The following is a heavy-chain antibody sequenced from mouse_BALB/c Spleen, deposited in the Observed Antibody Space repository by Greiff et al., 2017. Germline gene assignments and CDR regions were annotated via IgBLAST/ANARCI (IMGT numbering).Heavy chain of an antibody. D-gene: IGHD2-4*01. J-gene: IGHJ4*01. CDR1: GYSITSDYA. V-gene: IGHV3-2*02. CDR3: ALRSTMIPYAMDY. Sequence: EVQLQQSGPGLVKPSQSLSLTCTVTGYSITSDYAWNWIRQFPGNKLEWMGYISYSGSTSYNPSLKSRISITRDTSKNQFFLQLNSVTTEDTATYFCALRSTMIPYAMDYWGQGTSVTVSS. CDR2: ISYSGST.